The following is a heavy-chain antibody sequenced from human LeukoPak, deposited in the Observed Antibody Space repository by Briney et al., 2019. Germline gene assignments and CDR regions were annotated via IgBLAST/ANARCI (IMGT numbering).Heavy chain of an antibody. CDR1: GYTLTELS. Sequence: ASVKVSCKVSGYTLTELSMHWVRQAPGKGLEWMGGFDPEDGETIYAQKFQGRVTMTEDTSTDTAYMELSSLRSEDTAVYYCATSWYLVVRGVIMGLEAFDIWGQGTVVTVSS. CDR3: ATSWYLVVRGVIMGLEAFDI. V-gene: IGHV1-24*01. CDR2: FDPEDGET. D-gene: IGHD3-10*02. J-gene: IGHJ3*02.